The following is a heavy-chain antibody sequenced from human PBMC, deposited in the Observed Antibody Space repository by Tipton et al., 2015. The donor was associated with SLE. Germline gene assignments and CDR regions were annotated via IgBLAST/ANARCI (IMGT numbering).Heavy chain of an antibody. D-gene: IGHD3-16*01. CDR3: ARSPWGYWYFDL. CDR1: GDSISSSSYY. Sequence: TLSLTCIVSGDSISSSSYYWGWIRQPPGKGLEWVGTVYYTGNTFYNPSLKSRVTISVDTSKNQFSLNLSSVTAADTAEYYCARSPWGYWYFDLWGRGTPVTVSS. CDR2: VYYTGNT. V-gene: IGHV4-39*07. J-gene: IGHJ2*01.